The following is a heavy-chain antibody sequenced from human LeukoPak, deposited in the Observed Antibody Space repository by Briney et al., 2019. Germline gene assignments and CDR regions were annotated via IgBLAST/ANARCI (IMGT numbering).Heavy chain of an antibody. CDR3: ARKWYWYGMDV. CDR2: ISGSGGTT. V-gene: IGHV3-23*01. D-gene: IGHD2-8*02. CDR1: GFTFSSYA. J-gene: IGHJ6*02. Sequence: GGSLRLSCAASGFTFSSYAMNWVRQAPGKGLEWVSAISGSGGTTYYADSVKGRFTISRDNSKNALYLQMNSLRAEDTAVYYCARKWYWYGMDVWGQGTTVTVSS.